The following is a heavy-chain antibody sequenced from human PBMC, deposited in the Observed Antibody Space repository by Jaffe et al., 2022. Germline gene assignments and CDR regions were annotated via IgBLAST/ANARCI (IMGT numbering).Heavy chain of an antibody. CDR3: ATHGGYCSGGSCHKSGADWFDP. CDR1: GFTFSSYA. J-gene: IGHJ5*02. Sequence: EVQLLESGGGLVQPGGSLRLSCAASGFTFSSYAMSWVRQAPGKGLEWVSAISGSGGSTYYADSVKGRFTISRDNSKNTLYLQMNSLRAEDTAVYYCATHGGYCSGGSCHKSGADWFDPWGQGTLVTVSS. CDR2: ISGSGGST. V-gene: IGHV3-23*01. D-gene: IGHD2-15*01.